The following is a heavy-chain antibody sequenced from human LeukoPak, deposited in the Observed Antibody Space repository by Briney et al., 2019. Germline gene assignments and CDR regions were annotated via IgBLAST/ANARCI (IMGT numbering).Heavy chain of an antibody. J-gene: IGHJ2*01. CDR2: IIPIFGTA. Sequence: SVKVSCKASGGTFSSYAISWVRQAPGQGLEWMGGIIPIFGTANYAQKFQGRVTITADESTSTAYMELSSLRSEDTAVYYCARWEYCSSTSCRGAWYFDLWGRGTLVTVSS. V-gene: IGHV1-69*01. CDR1: GGTFSSYA. CDR3: ARWEYCSSTSCRGAWYFDL. D-gene: IGHD2-2*01.